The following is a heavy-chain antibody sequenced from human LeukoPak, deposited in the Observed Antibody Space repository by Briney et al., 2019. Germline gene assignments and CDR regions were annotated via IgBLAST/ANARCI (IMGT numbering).Heavy chain of an antibody. J-gene: IGHJ6*03. Sequence: ASETLSLTCTVSGGSISRSSYYWGWIRQPPGKGLEWIGSINYSGSTYYNPSLKSRVTISVDTSKNQFSLKLSSVTAADTAVYYCARGVKGLVRGDPDYYYYMDVWGKGTTVTISS. CDR2: INYSGST. V-gene: IGHV4-39*07. CDR3: ARGVKGLVRGDPDYYYYMDV. CDR1: GGSISRSSYY. D-gene: IGHD3-10*01.